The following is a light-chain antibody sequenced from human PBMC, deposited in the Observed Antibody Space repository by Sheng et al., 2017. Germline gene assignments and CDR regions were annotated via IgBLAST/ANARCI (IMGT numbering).Light chain of an antibody. V-gene: IGKV3-20*01. J-gene: IGKJ2*03. CDR2: GAS. CDR1: QSVSSSY. CDR3: QQYYSTRYS. Sequence: EIVLTQSPGTLSLSPGERATLSCRASQSVSSSYLAWYQQKPGQAPRLLIYGASSRATGIPDRFSGSGSGTDFTLTISRLEPEDFAVYYCQQYYSTRYSFGQGTKLEIK.